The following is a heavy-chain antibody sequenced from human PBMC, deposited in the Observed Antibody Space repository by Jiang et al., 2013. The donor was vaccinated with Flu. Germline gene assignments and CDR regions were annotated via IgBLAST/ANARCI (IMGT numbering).Heavy chain of an antibody. CDR2: IYLHGST. CDR3: ARDRLSWGFDP. J-gene: IGHJ5*02. CDR1: GGSISSGDYY. D-gene: IGHD1-26*01. V-gene: IGHV4-30-4*01. Sequence: LVKPSQTLSLTCTVSGGSISSGDYYWSWIRQPPGKGLEWIGYIYLHGSTYXNPSLKSRVTISVDTSKNQFSLKLSSVTAADTAVYYCARDRLSWGFDPWGQGTLVTVSS.